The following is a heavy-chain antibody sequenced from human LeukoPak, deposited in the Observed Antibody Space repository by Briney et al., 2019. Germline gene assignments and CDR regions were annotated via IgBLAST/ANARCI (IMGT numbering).Heavy chain of an antibody. CDR3: ARVVDYYDSSGYYYPAFDI. Sequence: SETPSLTCTVSGGSISSYYWSWIRQPPGKGLEWIGYIYYSGSTNYNPSLKSRVTISVDTSKNQFSLKLSSVTAADTAVYYCARVVDYYDSSGYYYPAFDIWGQGTMVTVSS. CDR1: GGSISSYY. V-gene: IGHV4-59*01. J-gene: IGHJ3*02. CDR2: IYYSGST. D-gene: IGHD3-22*01.